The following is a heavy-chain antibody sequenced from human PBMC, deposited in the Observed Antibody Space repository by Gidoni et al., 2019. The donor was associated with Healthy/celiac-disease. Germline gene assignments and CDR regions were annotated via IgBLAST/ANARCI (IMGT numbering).Heavy chain of an antibody. CDR1: GRPFSSYA. V-gene: IGHV1-69*01. Sequence: QVQLVQSGAEVKKPGSSVTFSCKASGRPFSSYAISWVRQAPGQGLEWMGGIITIFGTANYAQKFQGRVTITADESTSTAYMELSSLRSEDTAVYYCAREPPSSGWAYYFDYWGQGTLVTVSS. CDR3: AREPPSSGWAYYFDY. J-gene: IGHJ4*02. D-gene: IGHD6-19*01. CDR2: IITIFGTA.